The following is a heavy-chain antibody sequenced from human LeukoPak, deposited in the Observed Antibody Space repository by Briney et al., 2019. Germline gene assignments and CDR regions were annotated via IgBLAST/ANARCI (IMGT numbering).Heavy chain of an antibody. CDR1: GDSISTYY. CDR3: ARLRGGSYAPDAYFYYGMDV. V-gene: IGHV4-59*08. Sequence: SETLSLTCTVSGDSISTYYWTWIRQPPGKGLEWLGYIYYSGRTNYNPSLKSRVTISVDMSKNQFSLKLRSVTASDTAVYYCARLRGGSYAPDAYFYYGMDVWGQGTTVIVSS. J-gene: IGHJ6*02. D-gene: IGHD1-26*01. CDR2: IYYSGRT.